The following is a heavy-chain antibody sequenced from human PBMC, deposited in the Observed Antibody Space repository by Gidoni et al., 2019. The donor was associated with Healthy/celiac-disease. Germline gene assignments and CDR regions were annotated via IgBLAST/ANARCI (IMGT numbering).Heavy chain of an antibody. D-gene: IGHD4-17*01. CDR3: ARGSGYGDYAVS. V-gene: IGHV3-21*01. Sequence: EVQLVESGGGLVKPGGSLRLSCAASGFTFSSYSMNWVRQAPGKGLEWVSSISSSSSYIYYADSVKGRFTISRDNAKNSLYLQMNSLRAEDTAVYYCARGSGYGDYAVSWGQGTLVTVSS. CDR2: ISSSSSYI. CDR1: GFTFSSYS. J-gene: IGHJ5*02.